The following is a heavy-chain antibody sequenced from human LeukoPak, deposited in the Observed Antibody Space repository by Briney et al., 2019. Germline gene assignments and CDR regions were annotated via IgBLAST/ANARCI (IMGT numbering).Heavy chain of an antibody. CDR3: ARWRRDYDSSGYYYGMDV. J-gene: IGHJ6*02. Sequence: GESLQISFKGSGYSFTSYWIGWVRQMPGKGLEWMGIIYPGDSDTRYSPSFQGQVTISADKSISTAYLQWSSLKASDTAMYYCARWRRDYDSSGYYYGMDVWGQGTTVTVSS. CDR1: GYSFTSYW. D-gene: IGHD3-22*01. CDR2: IYPGDSDT. V-gene: IGHV5-51*01.